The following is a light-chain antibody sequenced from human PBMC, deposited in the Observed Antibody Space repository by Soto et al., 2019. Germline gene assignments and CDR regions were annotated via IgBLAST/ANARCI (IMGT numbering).Light chain of an antibody. CDR1: RSDVGGYNY. J-gene: IGLJ2*01. V-gene: IGLV2-14*01. CDR2: DVS. Sequence: QSALTQPASVSGSPGQSITISCTGTRSDVGGYNYVSWYQQHPGKAPKLMIYDVSNRPSGVSNRFSGSKSGNTASLSISGLQGEDEADYYCSSYTSSILFGGGTKLTVL. CDR3: SSYTSSIL.